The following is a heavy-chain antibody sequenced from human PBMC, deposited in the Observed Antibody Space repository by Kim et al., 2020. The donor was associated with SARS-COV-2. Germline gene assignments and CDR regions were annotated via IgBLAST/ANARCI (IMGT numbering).Heavy chain of an antibody. CDR3: ARDHHQSSSGWY. D-gene: IGHD6-19*01. Sequence: SYADSVKGRFTISRDNAKNTLYLQMNSLRAEDTAVYYCARDHHQSSSGWYWGQGTLVTVSS. J-gene: IGHJ4*02. V-gene: IGHV3-74*01.